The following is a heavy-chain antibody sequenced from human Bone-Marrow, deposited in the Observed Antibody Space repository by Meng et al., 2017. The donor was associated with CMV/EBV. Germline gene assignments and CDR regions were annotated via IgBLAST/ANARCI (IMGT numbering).Heavy chain of an antibody. CDR3: ARTRLGYCSGGSCYGSSRYYGMDV. CDR1: GFTFSSYW. V-gene: IGHV3-66*02. Sequence: GESLKISCAASGFTFSSYWMSWVRQAPGKGLEWVSVIYSGGSTYYADSVKGRFTISRDNSKNTLYLQMNSLRAEVTAVYYCARTRLGYCSGGSCYGSSRYYGMDVWGQGTTVTVSS. D-gene: IGHD2-15*01. CDR2: IYSGGST. J-gene: IGHJ6*02.